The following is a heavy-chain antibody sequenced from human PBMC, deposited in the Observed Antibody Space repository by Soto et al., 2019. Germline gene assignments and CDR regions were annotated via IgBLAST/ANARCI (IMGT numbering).Heavy chain of an antibody. CDR3: ARDGEMATITDYYYYGMDV. CDR1: GGSISSYY. J-gene: IGHJ6*02. D-gene: IGHD5-12*01. CDR2: IYYSGST. V-gene: IGHV4-59*01. Sequence: QVQLQESGPGLVKPSETLSLTCTVSGGSISSYYWSWIRQPPGKGLEWIGYIYYSGSTNYNPSLTSRVTISVDTSKNQCSLKLSSVTAADTAVYYCARDGEMATITDYYYYGMDVWGQGTTVTASS.